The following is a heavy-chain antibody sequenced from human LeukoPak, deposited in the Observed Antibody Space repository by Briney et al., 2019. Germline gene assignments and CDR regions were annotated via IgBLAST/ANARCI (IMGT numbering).Heavy chain of an antibody. CDR2: IKQDASRQ. J-gene: IGHJ4*02. CDR3: ARDLTSGCPDY. D-gene: IGHD6-19*01. CDR1: GFTFSSYW. V-gene: IGHV3-7*01. Sequence: GGSLRLSCAASGFTFSSYWMSWVRQAPGKGLEWVANIKQDASRQDYVASVKGRFTISRDNAKNSLYLQMNTLRAEDTAVYFCARDLTSGCPDYWGQGTLVTVSS.